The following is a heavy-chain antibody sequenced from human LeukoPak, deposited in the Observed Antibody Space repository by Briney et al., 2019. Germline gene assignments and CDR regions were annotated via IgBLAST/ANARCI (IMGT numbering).Heavy chain of an antibody. V-gene: IGHV4-39*02. CDR2: IYYSGST. CDR3: ARDGASSGWGY. Sequence: SETLSLTCTVSGGSISSSSYYWGWIRQPPGKGLEWIGSIYYSGSTYYNPSLKSRVTISVDTSKNQFSLKLSSVTAADTAVYYCARDGASSGWGYWGQGTPVTVSS. D-gene: IGHD6-19*01. CDR1: GGSISSSSYY. J-gene: IGHJ4*02.